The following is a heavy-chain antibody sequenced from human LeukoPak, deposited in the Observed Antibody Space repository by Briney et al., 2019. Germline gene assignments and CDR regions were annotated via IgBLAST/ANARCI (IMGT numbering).Heavy chain of an antibody. CDR1: EFTFSSYA. CDR3: VKDRVATIRGDFDY. Sequence: PGGSLGLSCSASEFTFSSYAMHWVRQAPGKGLEYVSAISSNGGSTYYADSVKGRFTISRDNSKNTLYLQMSSLRAEDAAVYYCVKDRVATIRGDFDYWGQGTLVTVSS. CDR2: ISSNGGST. V-gene: IGHV3-64D*06. J-gene: IGHJ4*02. D-gene: IGHD5-12*01.